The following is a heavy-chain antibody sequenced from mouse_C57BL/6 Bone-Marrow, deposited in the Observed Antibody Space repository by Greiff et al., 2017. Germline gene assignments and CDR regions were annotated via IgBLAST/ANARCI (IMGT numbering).Heavy chain of an antibody. J-gene: IGHJ2*01. CDR2: IYPRSGNT. CDR1: GYTFTSYG. V-gene: IGHV1-81*01. D-gene: IGHD1-1*01. CDR3: ARRFTTVVATNFDY. Sequence: VQLQQSGAELARPGASVKLSCKASGYTFTSYGISWVKQRTGQGLEWIGEIYPRSGNTYYNEKFKGKATLTADKSSSTAYMALRSLTSEDSAVYFCARRFTTVVATNFDYWGQGTTLTVSS.